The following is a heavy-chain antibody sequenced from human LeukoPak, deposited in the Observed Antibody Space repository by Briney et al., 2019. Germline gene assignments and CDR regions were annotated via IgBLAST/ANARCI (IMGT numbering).Heavy chain of an antibody. D-gene: IGHD1-26*01. CDR2: VSGSGGST. CDR1: GFTFSSYA. J-gene: IGHJ3*02. CDR3: AKGSGSYAYDAFDI. V-gene: IGHV3-23*01. Sequence: LGGSLRLSCAASGFTFSSYAMSWVRQAPGKGLEWVSGVSGSGGSTNYADSVMGRFTVSRENSKNTLFLQMNSLRAEDTAIYYCAKGSGSYAYDAFDIWGQGTMVTVSS.